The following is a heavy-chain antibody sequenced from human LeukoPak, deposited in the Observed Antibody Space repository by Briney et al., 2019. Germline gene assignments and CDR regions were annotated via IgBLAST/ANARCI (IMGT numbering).Heavy chain of an antibody. D-gene: IGHD2-2*01. Sequence: ASVKVSSKASGYTFTGYYMHWVRQAPGQGLEWMGWINPNSGGTNYAQKFQGRVTMTRDTSISTAYMELSRLRSDDTAVYYCARDSYCSSTSCYAGWFDPWGQGTLVTVSS. CDR2: INPNSGGT. CDR1: GYTFTGYY. J-gene: IGHJ5*02. V-gene: IGHV1-2*02. CDR3: ARDSYCSSTSCYAGWFDP.